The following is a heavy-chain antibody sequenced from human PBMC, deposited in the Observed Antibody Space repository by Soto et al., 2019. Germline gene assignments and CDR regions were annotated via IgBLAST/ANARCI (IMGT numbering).Heavy chain of an antibody. J-gene: IGHJ4*02. CDR2: IYYSGST. Sequence: SETLSLTCTVSGGSISSYYWSWIRQPPGKGLEWIGYIYYSGSTNYNPSLKSRVTISVDTSKNQFSLKLSSVTAADTAVYYCATVGGAGNDFDYWGQGTLVTVSS. V-gene: IGHV4-59*01. CDR3: ATVGGAGNDFDY. D-gene: IGHD6-19*01. CDR1: GGSISSYY.